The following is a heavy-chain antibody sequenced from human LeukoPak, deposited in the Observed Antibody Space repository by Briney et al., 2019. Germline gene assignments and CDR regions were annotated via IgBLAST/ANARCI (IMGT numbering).Heavy chain of an antibody. V-gene: IGHV3-48*01. J-gene: IGHJ4*02. CDR1: EFTFSSYS. CDR2: ITNSGNSK. D-gene: IGHD5-12*01. Sequence: GGSLRLSCAASEFTFSSYSMNWVRQAPGKGLEWVSYITNSGNSKSYADSVKGRFTISRDNTKNTLYLQMNSLRAEDTAVYYCAMSGYDYGYWGQGTLVTVSS. CDR3: AMSGYDYGY.